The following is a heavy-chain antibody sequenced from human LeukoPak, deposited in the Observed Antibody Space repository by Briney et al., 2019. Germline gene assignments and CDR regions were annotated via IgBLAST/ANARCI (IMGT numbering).Heavy chain of an antibody. CDR2: ITSSSSYI. CDR1: GFTFSSYS. Sequence: GGSLRLSCAASGFTFSSYSMNWVRQAPGKGLEWVSSITSSSSYIYYADSVKGRFTISRDNAKNSLYLQMNSLRAEDTAVYYCARDLGACSSTSCSYYGMDVWGQGTTVTVSS. J-gene: IGHJ6*02. V-gene: IGHV3-21*01. D-gene: IGHD2-2*01. CDR3: ARDLGACSSTSCSYYGMDV.